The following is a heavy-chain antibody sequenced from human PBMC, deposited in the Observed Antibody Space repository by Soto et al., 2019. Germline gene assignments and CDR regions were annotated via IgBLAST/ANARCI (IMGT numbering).Heavy chain of an antibody. Sequence: PSETLSLTCAVYGWSFSVYYWSWIRQPPGKGQEWIGEINHSGSTNYNPSLKSRVTISVDTSKNQFSLKLSSVTAADTAVYYCARVLPRMIGVASQRYYYYYGMDVWGQGTTVTVSS. CDR3: ARVLPRMIGVASQRYYYYYGMDV. V-gene: IGHV4-34*01. CDR1: GWSFSVYY. J-gene: IGHJ6*02. CDR2: INHSGST. D-gene: IGHD2-15*01.